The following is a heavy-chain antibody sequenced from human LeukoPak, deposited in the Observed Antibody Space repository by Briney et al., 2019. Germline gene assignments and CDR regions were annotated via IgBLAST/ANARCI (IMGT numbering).Heavy chain of an antibody. CDR3: ARRSGIAVAGAFDY. D-gene: IGHD6-19*01. CDR2: ISGSGGST. J-gene: IGHJ4*02. CDR1: GFTFSSYA. V-gene: IGHV3-23*01. Sequence: GGSLRLSCAASGFTFSSYAMSWVRQAPGKGLEWVSAISGSGGSTYYADSVKGRFTISRDNSKNTLYLQMNSLRAEDTAVYYCARRSGIAVAGAFDYWGQGTLVTVSS.